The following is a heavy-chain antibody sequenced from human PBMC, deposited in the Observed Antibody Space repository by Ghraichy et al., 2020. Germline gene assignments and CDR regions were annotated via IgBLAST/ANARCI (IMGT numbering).Heavy chain of an antibody. CDR3: AGYNWNDQSFDY. D-gene: IGHD1-1*01. V-gene: IGHV1-24*01. CDR2: FDPEDGET. J-gene: IGHJ4*02. Sequence: ASVKVSCKVSGYTLTELSMHWVRQAPGKGLEWMGGFDPEDGETIYAQKFQGRVTMTEDTSTDTAYMELSSLRSEDTAMYYCAGYNWNDQSFDYWGQGTLVTVSS. CDR1: GYTLTELS.